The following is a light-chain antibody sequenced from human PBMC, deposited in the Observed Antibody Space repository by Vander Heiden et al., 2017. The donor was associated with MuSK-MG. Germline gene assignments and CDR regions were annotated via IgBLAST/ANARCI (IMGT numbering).Light chain of an antibody. Sequence: SYALTPPPSVSVAPGQTATITWGGTNIAGQNVNWYKQKPGQAPVLVIYDDGDRPSGIPERFSGSKSGNMATLTLSRGEVGDEADYYCQVWDNNSDQWVFGGGTKLTVL. CDR1: NIAGQN. J-gene: IGLJ3*02. CDR2: DDG. V-gene: IGLV3-21*02. CDR3: QVWDNNSDQWV.